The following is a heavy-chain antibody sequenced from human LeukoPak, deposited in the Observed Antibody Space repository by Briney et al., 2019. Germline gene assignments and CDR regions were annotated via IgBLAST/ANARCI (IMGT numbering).Heavy chain of an antibody. CDR3: ARDIELST. D-gene: IGHD1-7*01. CDR1: GFTFSISA. V-gene: IGHV3-23*01. CDR2: INYSGSNA. J-gene: IGHJ3*01. Sequence: GGSLRLSCAASGFTFSISAMSWVRQAPGKGLEWVALINYSGSNAYYADSVRGRFTISRDSSKTMLYLQMDSLRAEDTAIYYCARDIELSTWGQGTMVSV.